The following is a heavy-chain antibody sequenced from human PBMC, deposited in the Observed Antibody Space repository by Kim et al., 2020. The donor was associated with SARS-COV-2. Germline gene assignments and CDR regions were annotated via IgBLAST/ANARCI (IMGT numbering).Heavy chain of an antibody. D-gene: IGHD3-3*01. CDR3: ATGRRSNYDFWSGYCDYFDY. CDR1: GGSISSYY. Sequence: SETLSLTCTVSGGSISSYYWSWIRQPPGNGLEWIGYIYYSGSTNYNPSLKSRVTISVDTSKNQFSLKLSSVTAADTAVYYCATGRRSNYDFWSGYCDYFDYWGQGTLVTVSS. CDR2: IYYSGST. J-gene: IGHJ4*02. V-gene: IGHV4-59*01.